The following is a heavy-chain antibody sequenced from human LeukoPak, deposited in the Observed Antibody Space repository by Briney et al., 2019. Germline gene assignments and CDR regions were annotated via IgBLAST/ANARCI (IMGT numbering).Heavy chain of an antibody. Sequence: PGGSLRLSCAASGFTFSSYGMHWVRQAPGKGLEWVVVISYDGSNKYYADSVKGRFTISRDNSKNMLYLQMNSLRAEDTAVYYCAKSGSYIYWGQGTLVTVSS. CDR1: GFTFSSYG. CDR2: ISYDGSNK. J-gene: IGHJ4*02. CDR3: AKSGSYIY. D-gene: IGHD1-26*01. V-gene: IGHV3-30*18.